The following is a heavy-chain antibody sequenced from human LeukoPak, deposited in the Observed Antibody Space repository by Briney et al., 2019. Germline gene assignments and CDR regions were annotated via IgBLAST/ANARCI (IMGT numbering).Heavy chain of an antibody. CDR1: VVSFSGYY. J-gene: IGHJ3*02. Sequence: PETLSLTCAVYVVSFSGYYWSCIPEPPGRGLGWISEIKHSGSTNYNPSPTRRVTISLDTSENQFSLKLSSVTAADTAVYYCARDVKYVYTGFRSPQKLDIWGQGTMVTVSS. D-gene: IGHD3-16*01. CDR2: IKHSGST. CDR3: ARDVKYVYTGFRSPQKLDI. V-gene: IGHV4-34*01.